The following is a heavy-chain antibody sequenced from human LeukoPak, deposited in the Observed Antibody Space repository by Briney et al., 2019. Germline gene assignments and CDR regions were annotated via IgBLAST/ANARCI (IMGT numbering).Heavy chain of an antibody. CDR1: GYTLTELS. CDR3: ATDQRGAGLGFRYGSGSYNGMDV. Sequence: ASVKVSCKVSGYTLTELSMHWVRQTPGKGLEWMGGFDPEDGETLYAQKFQDRVTMTEDTSTDTAYMELSSLRSEDTAAYYCATDQRGAGLGFRYGSGSYNGMDVWGQGTTVTVSS. D-gene: IGHD3-10*01. CDR2: FDPEDGET. V-gene: IGHV1-24*01. J-gene: IGHJ6*02.